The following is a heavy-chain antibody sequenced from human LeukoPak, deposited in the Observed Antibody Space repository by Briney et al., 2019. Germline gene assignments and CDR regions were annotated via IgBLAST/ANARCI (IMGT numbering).Heavy chain of an antibody. CDR1: GGSISSYY. CDR2: IYYSGST. CDR3: ARTGSKGGDYEGY. J-gene: IGHJ4*02. Sequence: SETLSLTCTVSGGSISSYYWSWIRQPPGKGLEWIGYIYYSGSTNYNPSLKSRVTISVDTSKNQFSLKLSSVTAADTAVYYCARTGSKGGDYEGYWGQGTLVTVSS. V-gene: IGHV4-59*01. D-gene: IGHD4-17*01.